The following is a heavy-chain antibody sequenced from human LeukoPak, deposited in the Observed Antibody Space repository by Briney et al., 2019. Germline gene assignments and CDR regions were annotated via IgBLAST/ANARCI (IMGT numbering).Heavy chain of an antibody. CDR2: IIPIFGTA. Sequence: ASVKVSCKASGGTFSSYAISWVRQAPGQGLEWMGGIIPIFGTANYARKFQGRVTITTDESTSTAYMELSSLRSEDTAVYYCARGSRDGYKAGPFDYWGQGTLVTVSS. V-gene: IGHV1-69*05. CDR3: ARGSRDGYKAGPFDY. J-gene: IGHJ4*02. CDR1: GGTFSSYA. D-gene: IGHD5-24*01.